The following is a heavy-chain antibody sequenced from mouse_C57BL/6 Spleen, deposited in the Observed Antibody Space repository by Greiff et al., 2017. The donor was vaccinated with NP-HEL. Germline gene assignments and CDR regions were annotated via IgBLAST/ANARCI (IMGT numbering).Heavy chain of an antibody. Sequence: VQGVESGAELAKPGASVKLSCKASGYTFTSYWMHWVKQRPGQGLEWIGYINPSSGYTKYNQKFKDKATLTADKSSSTAYMQLSSLTYEDSAVYYCARRDEVYAMDYWGQGTSVTVSS. CDR3: ARRDEVYAMDY. CDR2: INPSSGYT. D-gene: IGHD3-3*01. J-gene: IGHJ4*01. V-gene: IGHV1-7*01. CDR1: GYTFTSYW.